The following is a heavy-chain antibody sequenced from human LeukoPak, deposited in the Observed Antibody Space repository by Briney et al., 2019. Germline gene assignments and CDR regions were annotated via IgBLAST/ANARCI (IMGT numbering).Heavy chain of an antibody. CDR2: IYYNGNT. CDR1: GGSISSGGYY. D-gene: IGHD1-26*01. CDR3: ARGRSNYYYYGMDV. J-gene: IGHJ6*02. Sequence: SETLSLTCAVSGGSISSGGYYWNWIRRPPGKGLEWIGYIYYNGNTNYSPSLKSRVTMSVDTSKNLFSLKVSSVTAADTAVYYCARGRSNYYYYGMDVWGQGTTVTVSS. V-gene: IGHV4-61*08.